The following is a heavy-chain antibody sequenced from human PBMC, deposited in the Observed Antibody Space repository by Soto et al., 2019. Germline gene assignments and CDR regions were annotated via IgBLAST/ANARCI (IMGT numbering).Heavy chain of an antibody. J-gene: IGHJ5*02. V-gene: IGHV1-69*13. CDR1: GGTFSSYA. CDR3: ASYGSGSYPRFDP. D-gene: IGHD3-10*01. CDR2: IIPIFGTA. Sequence: SVKVSCKASGGTFSSYAISWVRQAPGQGLEWMGGIIPIFGTANYAQKFQGRVTITADESTSTAYMELSSLRSEDTAVYYCASYGSGSYPRFDPWGQRTPVTVSS.